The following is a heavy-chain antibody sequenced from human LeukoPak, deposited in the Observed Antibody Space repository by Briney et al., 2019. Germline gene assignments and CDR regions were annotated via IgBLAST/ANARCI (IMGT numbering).Heavy chain of an antibody. Sequence: GGSLRLSCAASGFTFSSYSMNWVRQAPGKGLERVSSISSSSSYIYYADSVKGRFTISRDNAKNSLYLQMNSLRAEDTAVYYCARHCSSTSCYMRVSYYYYGMDVWGQGTTVTVSS. J-gene: IGHJ6*02. CDR3: ARHCSSTSCYMRVSYYYYGMDV. CDR1: GFTFSSYS. V-gene: IGHV3-21*01. CDR2: ISSSSSYI. D-gene: IGHD2-2*02.